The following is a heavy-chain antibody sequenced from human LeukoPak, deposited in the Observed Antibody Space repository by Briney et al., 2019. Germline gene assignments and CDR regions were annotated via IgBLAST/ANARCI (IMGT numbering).Heavy chain of an antibody. CDR2: ISSSGSTI. D-gene: IGHD2-21*01. V-gene: IGHV3-48*03. CDR1: GFTFSSYE. J-gene: IGHJ4*02. Sequence: GGSLRLSCAASGFTFSSYEMNWVRQAPGKGLEWVSYISSSGSTIYYADSVKGRFTISRDNAKNSLYLQMNSLRADDTAVYYCSRINTYFNYWGQGTLVTVSS. CDR3: SRINTYFNY.